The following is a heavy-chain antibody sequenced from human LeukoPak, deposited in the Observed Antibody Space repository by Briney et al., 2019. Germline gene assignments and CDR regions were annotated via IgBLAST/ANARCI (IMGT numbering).Heavy chain of an antibody. V-gene: IGHV3-30*18. Sequence: GGSLRLSCAASGFTFSRYGTPWVRQAPGKGLEWVAVISYDGSKKDYADSVKGRFTISRDNSKNTLYLQMNSLRVEDTAVYYCAKDFPHYGSGSSHFDYWGQGTLVTVSS. CDR1: GFTFSRYG. D-gene: IGHD3-10*01. CDR3: AKDFPHYGSGSSHFDY. CDR2: ISYDGSKK. J-gene: IGHJ4*02.